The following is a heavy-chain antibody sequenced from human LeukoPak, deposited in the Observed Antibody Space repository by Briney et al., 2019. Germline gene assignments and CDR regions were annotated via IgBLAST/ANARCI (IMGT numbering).Heavy chain of an antibody. CDR2: IYYSGST. CDR1: GGSISSGGYY. CDR3: ARGIHYYYGMDV. D-gene: IGHD6-13*01. V-gene: IGHV4-31*03. Sequence: SQTLSLTCTVSGGSISSGGYYWSWIRQHPGKGLERIGYIYYSGSTYYNPSLKSRVTISVDTSKNQFSLKLSSVTAADTAVYYCARGIHYYYGMDVWGQGTTVTVSS. J-gene: IGHJ6*02.